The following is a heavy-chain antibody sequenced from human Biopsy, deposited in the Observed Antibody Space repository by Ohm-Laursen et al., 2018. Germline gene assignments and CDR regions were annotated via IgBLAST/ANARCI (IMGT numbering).Heavy chain of an antibody. Sequence: PSDTLSLTCTVSGGSLSNYSWSWIRQPAGKGLEWIGQIYTSGITNYNPSLKSRVTMSVDTSKNQISLKVTSVTAADTAVYYCAKHGSGWTGDDALHIWGQGTMVTVSS. CDR2: IYTSGIT. CDR3: AKHGSGWTGDDALHI. J-gene: IGHJ3*02. D-gene: IGHD6-19*01. V-gene: IGHV4-4*07. CDR1: GGSLSNYS.